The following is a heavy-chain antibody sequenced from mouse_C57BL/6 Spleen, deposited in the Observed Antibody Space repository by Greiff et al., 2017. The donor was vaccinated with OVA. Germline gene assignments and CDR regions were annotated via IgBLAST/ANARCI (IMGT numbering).Heavy chain of an antibody. CDR1: GYAFSSSW. D-gene: IGHD4-1*02. J-gene: IGHJ1*03. Sequence: VQLQQSGPELVKPGASVKISCKASGYAFSSSWMNWVKQRPGKGLEWIGRIYPGDGDTNYNGKFKGKATLTADKSYSTAYMQLSSLTSEDSAVYFCARSQLGVRYFDVWGTGTTVTVSS. CDR3: ARSQLGVRYFDV. CDR2: IYPGDGDT. V-gene: IGHV1-82*01.